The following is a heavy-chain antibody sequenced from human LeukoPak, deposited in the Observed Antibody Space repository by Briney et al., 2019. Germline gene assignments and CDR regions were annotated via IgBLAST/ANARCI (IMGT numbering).Heavy chain of an antibody. CDR1: GGSISSSSYY. V-gene: IGHV4-39*07. J-gene: IGHJ3*02. D-gene: IGHD6-13*01. Sequence: PSETLSLTCTVSGGSISSSSYYWGWIRQPPGKGLEWIERVGSFSYSGSTYYNPFLKSRVTISLDTSKNQFSLKLSSVTAADTAVYYCARDLYSSRTNDAFVIWGQGTIVTVSS. CDR2: FSYSGST. CDR3: ARDLYSSRTNDAFVI.